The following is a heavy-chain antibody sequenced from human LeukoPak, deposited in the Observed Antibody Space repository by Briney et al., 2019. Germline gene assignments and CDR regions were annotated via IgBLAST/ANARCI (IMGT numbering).Heavy chain of an antibody. Sequence: TLSLTCTVSGGSISSYYWSWIRQPPGKALEWLAVIYWDDDKRYSPSLKSRLTITKDTSKNQVVLTMTNMDPVDTATYYCAHRRIDFHSSTWYMVYWGQGTLVTVSS. CDR1: GGSISSYYW. D-gene: IGHD6-13*01. J-gene: IGHJ4*02. V-gene: IGHV2-5*08. CDR2: IYWDDDK. CDR3: AHRRIDFHSSTWYMVY.